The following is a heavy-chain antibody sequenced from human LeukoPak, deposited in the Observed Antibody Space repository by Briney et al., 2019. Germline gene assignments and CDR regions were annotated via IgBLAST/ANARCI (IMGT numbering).Heavy chain of an antibody. CDR1: GFTFADYA. Sequence: PGRSLRLSCATSGFTFADYAMVWFRQAPGKGLEWLCFIRSKSFGDTILYAPSLKGRFTISRDDSKSIAYLQMNSLKAEDTGMYYCTRATDGYPDLDYWGQGTLVTVSS. CDR2: IRSKSFGDTI. D-gene: IGHD5-24*01. J-gene: IGHJ4*02. V-gene: IGHV3-49*03. CDR3: TRATDGYPDLDY.